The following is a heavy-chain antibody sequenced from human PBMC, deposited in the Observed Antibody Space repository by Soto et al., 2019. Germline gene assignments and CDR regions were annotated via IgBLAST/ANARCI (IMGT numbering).Heavy chain of an antibody. D-gene: IGHD3-10*01. CDR1: GDTFSRYA. Sequence: SAVKISCKGSGDTFSRYAISWVRQKHREGLEWMRAIIPILGTANDAQKIQGRVTITADETTSTAYMELSSLRSEDTAVYYCARVRYWGRGPHYYYGMDGWGQGTTVTVSS. CDR3: ARVRYWGRGPHYYYGMDG. J-gene: IGHJ6*02. CDR2: IIPILGTA. V-gene: IGHV1-69*13.